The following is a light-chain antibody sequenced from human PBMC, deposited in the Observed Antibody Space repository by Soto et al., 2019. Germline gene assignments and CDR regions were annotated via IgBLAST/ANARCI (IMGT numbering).Light chain of an antibody. J-gene: IGLJ2*01. V-gene: IGLV1-47*02. Sequence: QSVLTQPPSASGTPGQRVTIYCSGSSSNIGSNYVYWYQQLPGTAPKLLIYSNNQRPSGVPDRFSGSKSGTSASLAISGLRSEDEADYYCAAWDDSLSGFVVFGGGTKLTVL. CDR3: AAWDDSLSGFVV. CDR2: SNN. CDR1: SSNIGSNY.